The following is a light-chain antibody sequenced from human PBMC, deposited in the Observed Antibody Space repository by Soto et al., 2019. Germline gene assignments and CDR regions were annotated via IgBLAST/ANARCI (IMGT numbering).Light chain of an antibody. CDR1: QSISSW. Sequence: DIQMTQSPSTLPASVGDRVTITCRASQSISSWLAWYQQKPGKAPRLLIYKASSLETGVPSKFSGSGSGTEFTLTISSLQPDDFATYYCQQYNSYPYTFGLGTKLESK. J-gene: IGKJ2*01. V-gene: IGKV1-5*03. CDR3: QQYNSYPYT. CDR2: KAS.